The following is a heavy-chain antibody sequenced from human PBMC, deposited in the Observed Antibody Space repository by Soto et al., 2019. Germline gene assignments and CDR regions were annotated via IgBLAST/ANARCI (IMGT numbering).Heavy chain of an antibody. J-gene: IGHJ5*02. D-gene: IGHD2-15*01. CDR1: GGSISSGGYY. CDR3: ARDCSVGSCYPALGA. CDR2: IYYSGST. V-gene: IGHV4-31*03. Sequence: SETLSLTCTVSGGSISSGGYYWSWIRQHPGKGLEWIGYIYYSGSTYYNPSLKSRVTISVDTSKNQFSLKLSSVTAADTAVYYCARDCSVGSCYPALGAWGQGTLVTVSS.